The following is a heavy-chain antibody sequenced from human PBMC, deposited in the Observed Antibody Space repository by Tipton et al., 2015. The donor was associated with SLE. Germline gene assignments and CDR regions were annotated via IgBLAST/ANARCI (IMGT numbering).Heavy chain of an antibody. Sequence: TLSLTCTVSGGSISSYYWSWIRQPPGKGLEWIGYIYYSGSTNYNPSLKSRVTISVDTSKNQSSLKLSSVTATDTAVYYCARRGGDAFDIWGQGTMVTVSS. J-gene: IGHJ3*02. D-gene: IGHD6-25*01. CDR3: ARRGGDAFDI. V-gene: IGHV4-59*01. CDR1: GGSISSYY. CDR2: IYYSGST.